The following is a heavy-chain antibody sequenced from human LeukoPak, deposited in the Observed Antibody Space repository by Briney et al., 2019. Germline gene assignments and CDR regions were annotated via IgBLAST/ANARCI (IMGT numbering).Heavy chain of an antibody. Sequence: PGGSLRLSCAASGFTFSSYGMHWVRQAPGKGLEWVAVISYDGSNKYYADSVKGRFTISRDNSKNTLYLQMNSLRAEDTAVYYCAKDTYGDMVGFDYWGQGTLVTVSS. V-gene: IGHV3-30*18. CDR3: AKDTYGDMVGFDY. D-gene: IGHD4-17*01. CDR2: ISYDGSNK. CDR1: GFTFSSYG. J-gene: IGHJ4*02.